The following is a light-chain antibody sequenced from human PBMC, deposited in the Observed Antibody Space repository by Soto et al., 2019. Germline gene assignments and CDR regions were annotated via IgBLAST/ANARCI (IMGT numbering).Light chain of an antibody. CDR1: QSVDSSY. CDR3: QQYGSYPLT. J-gene: IGKJ4*01. CDR2: ETS. V-gene: IGKV3-20*01. Sequence: EVVLTQSPGALSLSPGERATLSCRASQSVDSSYFAWYQQRPGQAPMLLIYETSSSATGIPDRFSGSGSGTDFTLTVSRLEPEDFAVYFCQQYGSYPLTFGGGTKVEIK.